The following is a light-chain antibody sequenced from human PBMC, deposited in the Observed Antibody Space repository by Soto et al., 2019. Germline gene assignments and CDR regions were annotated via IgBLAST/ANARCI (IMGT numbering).Light chain of an antibody. CDR2: DVN. Sequence: QSALTQPASVSGSPGQSITISCTGTSSDVGGYDYVSWYQRHPGKAPKVIIYDVNSRPSGVSNRFSGSKSGNTASLTISGLQAEDEADYYCTSYTRSSTFYVFGTGTKLTVL. V-gene: IGLV2-14*01. CDR3: TSYTRSSTFYV. CDR1: SSDVGGYDY. J-gene: IGLJ1*01.